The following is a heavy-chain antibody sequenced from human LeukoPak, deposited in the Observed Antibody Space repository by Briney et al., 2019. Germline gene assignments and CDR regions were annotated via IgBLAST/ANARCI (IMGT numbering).Heavy chain of an antibody. CDR3: ARRYQLLSPFDY. CDR1: GYTLTELS. D-gene: IGHD2-2*01. Sequence: ASVKVSCKVSGYTLTELSMHWVRQAPGKGLEWMGGFDPEDGETIYAQKFQGRVTMTEDTSTDTAYMELSSLRSEDTAVYYCARRYQLLSPFDYWGQGTLVTVSS. CDR2: FDPEDGET. J-gene: IGHJ4*02. V-gene: IGHV1-24*01.